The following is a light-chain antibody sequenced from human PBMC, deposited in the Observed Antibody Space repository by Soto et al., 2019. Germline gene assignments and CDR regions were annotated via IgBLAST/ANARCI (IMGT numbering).Light chain of an antibody. CDR2: AAS. V-gene: IGKV1-27*01. CDR1: QGICND. J-gene: IGKJ1*01. CDR3: QKYNSAPRT. Sequence: DIQMTQSPSSLSASLGDRVTITCRASQGICNDLAWYQQKPGKVPKLLIYAASTLQSVVTSRFSGSGSGTDFTLTISSLQPEDVATYYCQKYNSAPRTFGRGTKVEIK.